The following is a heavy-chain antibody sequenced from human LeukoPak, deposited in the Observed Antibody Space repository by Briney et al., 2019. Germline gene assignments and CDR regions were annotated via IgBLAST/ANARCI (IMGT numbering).Heavy chain of an antibody. CDR3: ARDSRGRSNWFDP. D-gene: IGHD3-16*01. CDR1: GFTFTSYS. CDR2: ISGGGGST. Sequence: PGGSLRLSCAASGFTFTSYSMNWVRQAPGKGLEWVSTISGGGGSTYYADSVKGRFTISRDNSKNTLYLQVNSLRAEDTAVYYCARDSRGRSNWFDPWGQGTLVTVSS. J-gene: IGHJ5*02. V-gene: IGHV3-23*01.